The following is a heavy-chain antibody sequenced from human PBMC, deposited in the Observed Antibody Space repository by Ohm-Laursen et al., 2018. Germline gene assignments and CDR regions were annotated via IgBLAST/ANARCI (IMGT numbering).Heavy chain of an antibody. D-gene: IGHD6-6*01. J-gene: IGHJ5*02. CDR1: GYSFTSYW. CDR3: ARQAPWGDQLVGFDP. CDR2: FYPGDSDT. Sequence: ESLQISCKGSGYSFTSYWIGWVRQMPGKGLEWMGIFYPGDSDTRYSPSFQGQVTISADKSISTAYLQWSSLKASDPAMYYCARQAPWGDQLVGFDPWGQGTLVTGSS. V-gene: IGHV5-51*01.